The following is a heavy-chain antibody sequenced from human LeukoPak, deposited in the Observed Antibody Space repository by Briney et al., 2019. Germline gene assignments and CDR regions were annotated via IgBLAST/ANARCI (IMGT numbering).Heavy chain of an antibody. CDR2: IYYSGNT. J-gene: IGHJ6*02. Sequence: PSETLSLTCAVSGGSISTSSYYWGWIRQSPGKELEWIGNIYYSGNTYYNPSLKSRVTMSVDTSTNQFSPKLSSVTAADTAVYYCAGRPTTVTSIGWYYGLDVWGQGTTVTVSS. D-gene: IGHD4-17*01. CDR1: GGSISTSSYY. V-gene: IGHV4-39*01. CDR3: AGRPTTVTSIGWYYGLDV.